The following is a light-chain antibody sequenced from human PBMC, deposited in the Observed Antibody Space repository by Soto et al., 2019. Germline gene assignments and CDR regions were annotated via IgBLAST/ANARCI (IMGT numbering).Light chain of an antibody. Sequence: QSVLTQPPSASGSPGQSVTISCTGTSSDVGGYNYVCWYQQHPGKAPKLMISEVSKRPSGVPDRFSGSKSGNTASLTVSGLQAEDEADYYCSSYAGSNNPWVFGGGTKLTV. CDR3: SSYAGSNNPWV. V-gene: IGLV2-8*01. CDR2: EVS. CDR1: SSDVGGYNY. J-gene: IGLJ3*02.